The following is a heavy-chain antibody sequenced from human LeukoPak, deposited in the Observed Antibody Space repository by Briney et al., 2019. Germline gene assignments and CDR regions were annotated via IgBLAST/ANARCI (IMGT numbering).Heavy chain of an antibody. V-gene: IGHV3-23*01. CDR2: ISGSGGST. J-gene: IGHJ3*02. D-gene: IGHD3-22*01. CDR1: GITFSSYA. CDR3: ANPPWTYYYDSSGPGAFDI. Sequence: GGFLLLSSAAAGITFSSYAQSCVRPAPGKGLEWFSAISGSGGSTYYADSVKGRFTISRDNSKNTLYLQMNSLRAEDTAVYYCANPPWTYYYDSSGPGAFDIWGQGTMVTVSS.